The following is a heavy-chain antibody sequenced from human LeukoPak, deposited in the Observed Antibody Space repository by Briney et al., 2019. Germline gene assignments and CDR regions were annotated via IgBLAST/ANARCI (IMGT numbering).Heavy chain of an antibody. CDR3: AKVGAYRIGYSDY. V-gene: IGHV3-23*01. CDR1: GFTFSSYA. CDR2: ISGSGGST. J-gene: IGHJ4*02. Sequence: GGSLRLSCAASGFTFSSYAMSWVRQAPGKGLEWVSAISGSGGSTYYADSVKGRFTISRDNSKNTVYLQMNSMRAEDTAVYYCAKVGAYRIGYSDYWGQGILVTVSS. D-gene: IGHD3-16*01.